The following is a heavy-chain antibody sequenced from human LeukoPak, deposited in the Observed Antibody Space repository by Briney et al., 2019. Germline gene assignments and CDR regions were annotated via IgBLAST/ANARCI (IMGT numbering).Heavy chain of an antibody. D-gene: IGHD2-15*01. CDR2: ISGSDGST. V-gene: IGHV3-23*01. CDR3: VKGGWLDD. J-gene: IGHJ4*02. CDR1: GFSFNTFD. Sequence: SLRLTCAASGFSFNTFDMSWVRQAPGRGLEWVSFISGSDGSTQYANSVKGRVTISRDNFNNLLYLDMHSLRGDDTAIYYCVKGGWLDDYGQGTLITVSS.